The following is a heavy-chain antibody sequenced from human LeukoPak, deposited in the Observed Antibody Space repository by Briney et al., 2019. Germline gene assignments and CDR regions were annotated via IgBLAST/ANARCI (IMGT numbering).Heavy chain of an antibody. Sequence: VASVKVSCKSSGENLSNYLITWVRQAPGQGLEWMGGVIPVLETSNYAQKFRGRITMTADESTNTAYMELTGLTSEDTAVYFCARGQRTYYLGSGSYYKVGRLDFWGQGTLVTVSS. CDR1: GENLSNYL. CDR2: VIPVLETS. J-gene: IGHJ4*02. CDR3: ARGQRTYYLGSGSYYKVGRLDF. V-gene: IGHV1-69*13. D-gene: IGHD3-10*01.